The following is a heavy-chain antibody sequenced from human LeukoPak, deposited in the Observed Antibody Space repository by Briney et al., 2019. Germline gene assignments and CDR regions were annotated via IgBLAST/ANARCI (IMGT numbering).Heavy chain of an antibody. V-gene: IGHV1-2*02. CDR2: INPNSGGT. D-gene: IGHD1-26*01. J-gene: IGHJ3*02. CDR1: GYTFTGYY. CDR3: ARGRWELDAFDI. Sequence: ASVKVACKASGYTFTGYYMHWVRQAPGQGLEWMGWINPNSGGTNYAQKFQGRVTMTRDTSISTAYMELSRLRSDDTAVYYCARGRWELDAFDIWGQGTMVTVSS.